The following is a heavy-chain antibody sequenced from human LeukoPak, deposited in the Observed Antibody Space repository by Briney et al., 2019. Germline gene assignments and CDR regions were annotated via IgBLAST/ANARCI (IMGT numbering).Heavy chain of an antibody. CDR3: ARHAMYYYDSSGYYKAIDAFDI. Sequence: SETLSLTCAVYGGSFSGYYWSWIRQPPGKGLEWIGEINHSGSTNYNPSLKSRVTISVDTSKNQFSLKLSSVTAADTAVYYCARHAMYYYDSSGYYKAIDAFDIWGQGTMVTVSS. CDR2: INHSGST. V-gene: IGHV4-34*01. CDR1: GGSFSGYY. D-gene: IGHD3-22*01. J-gene: IGHJ3*02.